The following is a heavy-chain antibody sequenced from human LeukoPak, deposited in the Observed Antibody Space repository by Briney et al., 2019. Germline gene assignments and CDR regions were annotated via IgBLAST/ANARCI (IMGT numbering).Heavy chain of an antibody. D-gene: IGHD5-24*01. J-gene: IGHJ3*02. CDR2: ISGSGGST. V-gene: IGHV3-23*01. Sequence: GGSLRPSCAASGFTFSSYAMSWVRQAPGKGLEWVSAISGSGGSTYYADSVKGRFTISRDNSKNTLYLQMNSLRAEDTAVYYCAKGSIETDAFDIWGQGTMVTVSS. CDR3: AKGSIETDAFDI. CDR1: GFTFSSYA.